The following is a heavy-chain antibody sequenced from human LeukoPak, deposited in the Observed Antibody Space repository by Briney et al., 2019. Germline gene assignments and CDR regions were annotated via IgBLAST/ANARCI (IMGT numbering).Heavy chain of an antibody. CDR1: GFTFNTYD. J-gene: IGHJ6*03. V-gene: IGHV3-13*01. Sequence: GGSLRLFCAASGFTFNTYDMHWVRQATGKGLEWVSAIGTAGDTYYPGSVKGRFTISRGNVRNSLYLQMNSLRAGDTAVYYCARGRSQYYDSHYYCYMDVWGKGTTVTVSS. CDR2: IGTAGDT. CDR3: ARGRSQYYDSHYYCYMDV. D-gene: IGHD3-3*01.